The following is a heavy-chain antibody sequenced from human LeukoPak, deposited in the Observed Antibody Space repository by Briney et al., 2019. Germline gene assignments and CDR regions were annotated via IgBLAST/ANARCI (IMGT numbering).Heavy chain of an antibody. V-gene: IGHV4-59*02. D-gene: IGHD4-17*01. Sequence: SETLSLTCTVSGDSVNNYYWSWIRQPPGKGLEWIGYIYYSGNTNYSPSLKSRVNISVDTSKNQFSPKLSSVTAADTAVYYCAREGRYYGDYVGSPEGPTSTRWYFDLWGRGTLVTVSS. J-gene: IGHJ2*01. CDR2: IYYSGNT. CDR3: AREGRYYGDYVGSPEGPTSTRWYFDL. CDR1: GDSVNNYY.